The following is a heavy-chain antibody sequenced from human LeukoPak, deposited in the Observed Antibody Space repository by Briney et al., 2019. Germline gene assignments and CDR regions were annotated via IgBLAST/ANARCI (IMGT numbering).Heavy chain of an antibody. D-gene: IGHD6-13*01. V-gene: IGHV3-21*01. CDR2: ISSSSSYI. CDR3: ETFSSSGLDY. Sequence: GGSLRLSCVASEFTFSAYGMSWVRQAPGKGLEWVSSISSSSSYIYYADSVKGRFTISRDNAKNSLYLQMNSLRAEDTAVYYCETFSSSGLDYWGQGTLVTVSS. J-gene: IGHJ4*02. CDR1: EFTFSAYG.